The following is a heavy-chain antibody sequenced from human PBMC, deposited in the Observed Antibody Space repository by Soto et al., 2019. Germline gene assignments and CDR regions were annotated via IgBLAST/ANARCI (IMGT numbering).Heavy chain of an antibody. Sequence: PSETLSLTCTVSGGSISSSSYYWGWIRQPPGKGLEWIGSIYYSGSTYYNPSLKSRVTISVDTSKNQFSLKLSSVTAADTAVYYCARQGGYCSSTSCRTFDYWGQGTLVTVSS. CDR1: GGSISSSSYY. CDR2: IYYSGST. D-gene: IGHD2-2*01. J-gene: IGHJ4*02. CDR3: ARQGGYCSSTSCRTFDY. V-gene: IGHV4-39*01.